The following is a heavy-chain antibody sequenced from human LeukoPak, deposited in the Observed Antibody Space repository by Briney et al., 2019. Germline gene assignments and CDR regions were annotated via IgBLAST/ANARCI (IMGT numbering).Heavy chain of an antibody. J-gene: IGHJ4*02. V-gene: IGHV4-39*01. D-gene: IGHD6-13*01. CDR2: IYYSGST. Sequence: PSETLSLTCTVSGGSISSSSYYWGWIRQPPGKGLEWIGSIYYSGSTYYNPSLKSRVTIFVDTSKNQFSLKLSSVTAADTAVYYCARPQQLVPGGFDYWGQGTLVTVSS. CDR3: ARPQQLVPGGFDY. CDR1: GGSISSSSYY.